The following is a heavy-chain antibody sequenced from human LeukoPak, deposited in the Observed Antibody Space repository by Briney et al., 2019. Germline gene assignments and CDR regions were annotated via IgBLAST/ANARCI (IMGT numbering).Heavy chain of an antibody. D-gene: IGHD3-22*01. CDR3: ASGDRRVVIVHRSYYFDY. V-gene: IGHV1-69*06. J-gene: IGHJ4*02. CDR2: IITIFGTA. Sequence: SVTLSCKASGYTFTSYAISWMRQAPGQGLEWMGGIITIFGTANYAQKFQGRVTITADKSTSTAYMELSSLRSEDTAVYYCASGDRRVVIVHRSYYFDYWGQGTLVTVSS. CDR1: GYTFTSYA.